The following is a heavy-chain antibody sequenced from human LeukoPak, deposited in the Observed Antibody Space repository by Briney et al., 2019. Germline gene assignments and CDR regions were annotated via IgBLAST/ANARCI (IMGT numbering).Heavy chain of an antibody. V-gene: IGHV3-48*01. CDR1: GFTFSNFW. D-gene: IGHD3-3*01. Sequence: GGSLRLSCAVSGFTFSNFWMSWVRQAPGKGLEWVSYISSSSGTIYYADSVKGRFTISRDNAKNSLYLQMNSLRAEDTAVYYCARASIFGVVKSFDYWGQGTLVTVSS. CDR3: ARASIFGVVKSFDY. CDR2: ISSSSGTI. J-gene: IGHJ4*02.